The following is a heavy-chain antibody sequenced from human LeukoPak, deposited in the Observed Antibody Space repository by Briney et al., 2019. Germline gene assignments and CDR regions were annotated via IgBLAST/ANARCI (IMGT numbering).Heavy chain of an antibody. D-gene: IGHD3-22*01. CDR3: ARGYYDSSGYLTYAFDI. CDR1: GGSISSGGYS. Sequence: SGTLSLTCAVSGGSISSGGYSWSWIRQPPGKGLEWIGYIYHSGSTYYNPSLKSRVTISVDRSKNQFSLKLSSVTAADTAVYYCARGYYDSSGYLTYAFDIWGQGTMVTVSS. V-gene: IGHV4-30-2*01. CDR2: IYHSGST. J-gene: IGHJ3*02.